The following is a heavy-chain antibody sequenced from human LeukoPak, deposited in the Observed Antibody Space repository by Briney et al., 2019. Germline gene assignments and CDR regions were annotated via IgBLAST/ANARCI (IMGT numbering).Heavy chain of an antibody. D-gene: IGHD6-13*01. CDR1: GYTFSDYY. CDR2: INPNSGGT. Sequence: ASVKVSCKASGYTFSDYYMHWVRQAYGQGLEWMGRINPNSGGTNYAQDFQGRVTMTKDTSISTAYMELSRLRSDDTAVYYCATLSDSSSDYWGQGTLVTVSS. V-gene: IGHV1-2*06. J-gene: IGHJ4*02. CDR3: ATLSDSSSDY.